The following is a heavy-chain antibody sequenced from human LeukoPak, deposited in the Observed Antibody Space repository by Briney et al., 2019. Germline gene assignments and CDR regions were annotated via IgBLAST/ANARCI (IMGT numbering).Heavy chain of an antibody. Sequence: GGSLRLSCAASGFRFSETWMHWVRQAPGKGLVWVSRIRSDGSDARYAESVKGRFTIYRDNAKNTLYLQMNSLRAEDTAVYYCARGVSGSYYGYYYYMDVWGKGTTVTISS. CDR3: ARGVSGSYYGYYYYMDV. CDR2: IRSDGSDA. CDR1: GFRFSETW. J-gene: IGHJ6*03. D-gene: IGHD1-26*01. V-gene: IGHV3-74*01.